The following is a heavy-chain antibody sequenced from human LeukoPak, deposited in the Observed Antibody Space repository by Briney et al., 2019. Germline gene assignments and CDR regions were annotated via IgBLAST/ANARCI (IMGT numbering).Heavy chain of an antibody. Sequence: GESLKISCKGSGYSFATYWIGWVRQMPGKGLEWMGIIYPGDSDTRYSPSFQGQVTISADKSINTAYLQWSSLKAPDTAMYYCARSRAPGAADAFDIWGQGTMVTVSS. D-gene: IGHD7-27*01. CDR2: IYPGDSDT. CDR3: ARSRAPGAADAFDI. CDR1: GYSFATYW. V-gene: IGHV5-51*01. J-gene: IGHJ3*02.